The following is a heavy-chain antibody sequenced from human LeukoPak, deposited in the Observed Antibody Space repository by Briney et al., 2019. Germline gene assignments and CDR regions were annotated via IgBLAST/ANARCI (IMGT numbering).Heavy chain of an antibody. Sequence: SETLSLTCTVSGGSISSYYWSWIRQPAGKGLEWIGRIYTSGSTNYNPSLKSRVTMSVDTSKNQFSLKLSSVTAADAAVYYCAREVTTGIASAARVDCWGQGTLVTVSS. J-gene: IGHJ4*02. V-gene: IGHV4-4*07. D-gene: IGHD6-13*01. CDR1: GGSISSYY. CDR2: IYTSGST. CDR3: AREVTTGIASAARVDC.